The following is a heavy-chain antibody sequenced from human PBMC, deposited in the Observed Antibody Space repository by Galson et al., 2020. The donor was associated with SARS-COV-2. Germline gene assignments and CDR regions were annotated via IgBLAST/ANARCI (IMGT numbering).Heavy chain of an antibody. Sequence: GGSLRLSCAASGFTFSSYAMHWVRQAPGKGLEWVAVISYDGSNKNYADSVKDRLTISRDNSKNTLYLEMNSLRVEDRAVYYCAKDQGAVAGTSAFDIWGQGTVVTVSS. CDR2: ISYDGSNK. CDR3: AKDQGAVAGTSAFDI. J-gene: IGHJ3*02. D-gene: IGHD6-19*01. V-gene: IGHV3-30*04. CDR1: GFTFSSYA.